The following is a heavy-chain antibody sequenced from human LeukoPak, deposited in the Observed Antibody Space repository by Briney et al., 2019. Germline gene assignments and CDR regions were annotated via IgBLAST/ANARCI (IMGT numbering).Heavy chain of an antibody. V-gene: IGHV3-30*03. CDR2: ISYDGSNK. CDR3: ARELYSSSFDY. Sequence: GGSLRLSCAASGFTFSDYYMTWIRQAPGKGLEWVAVISYDGSNKYYADSVKGRFTISRDNAKNSLYLQMNSLRAEDTAVYYRARELYSSSFDYWGQGTLVTVSS. CDR1: GFTFSDYY. D-gene: IGHD6-6*01. J-gene: IGHJ4*02.